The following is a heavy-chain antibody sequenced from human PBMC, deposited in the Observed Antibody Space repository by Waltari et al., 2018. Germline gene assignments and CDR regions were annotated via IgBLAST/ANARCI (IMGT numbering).Heavy chain of an antibody. D-gene: IGHD3-22*01. J-gene: IGHJ4*02. CDR3: ARGGDYYDSSGYKY. V-gene: IGHV4-61*02. CDR1: GGSISSGSYY. Sequence: VQLQESGPGLVKPSQTLSLTCPVSGGSISSGSYYWSWIRQPAGKGLEWIGRIYTSGSTNYNPSLKSRVTISVDTSKNQFSLKLSSVTAADTAVYYCARGGDYYDSSGYKYWGQGTLVTVSS. CDR2: IYTSGST.